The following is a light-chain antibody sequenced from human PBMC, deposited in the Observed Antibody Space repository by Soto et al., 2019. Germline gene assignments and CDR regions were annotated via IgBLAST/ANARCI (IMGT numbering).Light chain of an antibody. Sequence: QSVLAQPPSASGSPGQSVTISCTGSGSDIGAYNFVSWYQQHPGKAPKLMIFGVTERPSGVPDRFSGSKSGNTASLTVSGLQADDEAVYYCQTWGTGIHVVFGGGTKLTVL. J-gene: IGLJ2*01. CDR1: GSDIGAYNF. CDR3: QTWGTGIHVV. V-gene: IGLV2-8*01. CDR2: GVT.